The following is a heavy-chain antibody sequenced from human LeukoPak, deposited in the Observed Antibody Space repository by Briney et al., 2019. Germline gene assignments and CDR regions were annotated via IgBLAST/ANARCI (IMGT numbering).Heavy chain of an antibody. CDR3: ASVVGATILDY. J-gene: IGHJ4*02. CDR2: ISAYNGNT. CDR1: GYTFTSYG. D-gene: IGHD1-26*01. Sequence: ASVKVSCKASGYTFTSYGISWVRQALGQGLEWMGWISAYNGNTKYAQKFQGRVTMTTDTSTSTAYMELRSLRSDDTAVYYCASVVGATILDYWGQGTLVTVSS. V-gene: IGHV1-18*01.